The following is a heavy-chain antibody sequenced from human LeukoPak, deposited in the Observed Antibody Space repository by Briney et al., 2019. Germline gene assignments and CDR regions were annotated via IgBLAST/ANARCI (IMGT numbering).Heavy chain of an antibody. V-gene: IGHV2-5*02. CDR3: AHTPSMVRGVPLDY. J-gene: IGHJ4*02. Sequence: SGPTLVKPTQTLTLTCTFSGFSLSTRGVGVGWIRQPPGKALEWLALIYWDDDKRYSPSLKSRLTITKDTSKNQVVLTMTNMDPVDTATYYCAHTPSMVRGVPLDYWGQGTLVTVSS. D-gene: IGHD3-10*01. CDR2: IYWDDDK. CDR1: GFSLSTRGVG.